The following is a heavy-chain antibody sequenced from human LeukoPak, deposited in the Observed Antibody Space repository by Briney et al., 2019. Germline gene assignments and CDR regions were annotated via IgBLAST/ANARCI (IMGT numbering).Heavy chain of an antibody. J-gene: IGHJ4*02. V-gene: IGHV1-69*13. Sequence: ASVKVSCKASGYIFTDYYMHWVRQAPGQGLEWMGGIIPIFGTANYAQKFQGRVTITADESTSTAYMELSSLRSEDTAVYYCAGGPGSYLLDYWGQGTLVTVSS. CDR3: AGGPGSYLLDY. CDR1: GYIFTDYY. CDR2: IIPIFGTA. D-gene: IGHD1-26*01.